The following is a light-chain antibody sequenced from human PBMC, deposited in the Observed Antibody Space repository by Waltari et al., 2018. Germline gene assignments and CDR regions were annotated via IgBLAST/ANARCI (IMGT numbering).Light chain of an antibody. CDR1: SSDVGGYNL. CDR2: EVT. CDR3: CSYAGSSTWV. V-gene: IGLV2-23*02. Sequence: QSALTQPASVSGSPGQSITISCTATSSDVGGYNLVSWYQQHPGKAPKLVIYEVTKRPSGVSTRFSGSKSGNTASLTISGLQAEDEADYCCCSYAGSSTWVFGGGTKLTVL. J-gene: IGLJ3*02.